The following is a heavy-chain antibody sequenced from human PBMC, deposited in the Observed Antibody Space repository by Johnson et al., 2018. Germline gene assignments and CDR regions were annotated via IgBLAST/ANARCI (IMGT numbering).Heavy chain of an antibody. CDR2: IIPIFGTA. D-gene: IGHD1-26*01. Sequence: QVQLVQSGAEVKKPGSSVKVSCKASGGTFSSYAISWVRQAPGQGLEWMGGIIPIFGTAKYAQKFQGRVTITADKSTSTAYMELSSRRSEDTAVYYWARGYSGSYGGAFDIWGQGTMVTVSS. V-gene: IGHV1-69*14. CDR1: GGTFSSYA. J-gene: IGHJ3*02. CDR3: ARGYSGSYGGAFDI.